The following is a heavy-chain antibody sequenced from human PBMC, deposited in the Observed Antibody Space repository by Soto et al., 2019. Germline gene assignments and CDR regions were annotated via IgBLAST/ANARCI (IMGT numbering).Heavy chain of an antibody. CDR1: GGSISDSSHY. CDR3: ARHFGNYGEWACDF. J-gene: IGHJ4*02. Sequence: PSETLSLTCTVSGGSISDSSHYWAWIRQPPGKGLEWIATINYSGRTYYNPSLRSRVTISVDTSRDQFSLNLNSVTAADTAVYYCARHFGNYGEWACDFWGQGTLVTVS. V-gene: IGHV4-39*01. D-gene: IGHD4-17*01. CDR2: INYSGRT.